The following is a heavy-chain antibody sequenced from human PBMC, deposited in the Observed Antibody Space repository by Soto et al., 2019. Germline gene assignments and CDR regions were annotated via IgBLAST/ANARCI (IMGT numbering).Heavy chain of an antibody. Sequence: SETLSLTCTVSGGSISSGDYYWSWIRQPPGKGLEWIGEIYHSGSTNYNPSLKSRVTISVDKSKNQFSLKLSSVSAADTAVYYCARGSRGSNYDYKWFVAWGQGTLVAVSS. D-gene: IGHD5-12*01. J-gene: IGHJ5*02. CDR3: ARGSRGSNYDYKWFVA. CDR1: GGSISSGDYY. V-gene: IGHV4-30-4*01. CDR2: IYHSGST.